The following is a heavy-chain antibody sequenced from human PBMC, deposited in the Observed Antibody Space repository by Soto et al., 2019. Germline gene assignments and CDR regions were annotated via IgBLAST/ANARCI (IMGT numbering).Heavy chain of an antibody. V-gene: IGHV3-7*05. CDR3: ARGDFYSGDL. CDR2: INEDESEK. Sequence: EVQLVESGGGLVQPGGSLRLSCVASGFTFRSYWMSWVRQAPGKGLEWVANINEDESEKNYVGSVKGRFTISRDNAKNSLYLQMNSLRAEDTAMYFCARGDFYSGDLWGQGTLVTVSP. J-gene: IGHJ5*02. CDR1: GFTFRSYW. D-gene: IGHD4-4*01.